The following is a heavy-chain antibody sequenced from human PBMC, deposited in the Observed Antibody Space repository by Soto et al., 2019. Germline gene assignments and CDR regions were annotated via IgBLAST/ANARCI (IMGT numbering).Heavy chain of an antibody. CDR1: GFTFSSYG. J-gene: IGHJ4*02. CDR3: ARVGSSWSFDY. Sequence: QAQLVESGGGVVQPGRSLRLSCAASGFTFSSYGMHWVRQAPGKGLEWVAIIWYDGSNKYYADSVKGRFTISRDSSKNTQYLHMNGLRAADTAVYYCARVGSSWSFDYWGQGTLVTVSS. D-gene: IGHD6-13*01. V-gene: IGHV3-33*01. CDR2: IWYDGSNK.